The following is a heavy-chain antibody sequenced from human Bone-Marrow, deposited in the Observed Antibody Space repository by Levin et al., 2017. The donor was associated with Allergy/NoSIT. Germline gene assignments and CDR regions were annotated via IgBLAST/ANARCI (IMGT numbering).Heavy chain of an antibody. V-gene: IGHV4-31*03. Sequence: PSETLSLTCTVSGGSISSGGYYWSWIRQHPGKGLEWIGYIYYSGSTYYNPSLKSRVTISVDTSKNQFSLKLSSVTAADTAVYYCARDCEQVTNVPGAFDIWGQGTMVTVSS. CDR1: GGSISSGGYY. CDR3: ARDCEQVTNVPGAFDI. J-gene: IGHJ3*02. D-gene: IGHD2-21*02. CDR2: IYYSGST.